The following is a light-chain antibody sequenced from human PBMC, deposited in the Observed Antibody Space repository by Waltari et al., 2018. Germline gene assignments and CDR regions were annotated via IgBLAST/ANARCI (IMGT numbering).Light chain of an antibody. CDR3: QQYYTTPPT. CDR1: QSVLYSSNKKNY. J-gene: IGKJ3*01. V-gene: IGKV4-1*01. CDR2: WAS. Sequence: DLVMTQSPDSLAVSLGERATINCKSSQSVLYSSNKKNYLTWYQQKAGQPPKLLIYWASTRESGVPDRFSDNGSGTDFTLTISSLQAEDVAVYYCQQYYTTPPTFGPGTRVDI.